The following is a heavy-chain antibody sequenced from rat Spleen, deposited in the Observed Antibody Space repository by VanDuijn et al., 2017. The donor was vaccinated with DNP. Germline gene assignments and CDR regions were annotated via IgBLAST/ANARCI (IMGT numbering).Heavy chain of an antibody. J-gene: IGHJ3*01. Sequence: EVLLVESGGGLVQPGRSLKLSCAASGFTFSNYDMAWVRQAPTKGLEWVASITTSGGSTYYRDSVKGRITVPRDNAKSTLYLQMDSPGSENTATYYCTRQRLNWFSYWGQGTLVTVSS. V-gene: IGHV5-25*01. CDR3: TRQRLNWFSY. CDR1: GFTFSNYD. CDR2: ITTSGGST. D-gene: IGHD1-7*01.